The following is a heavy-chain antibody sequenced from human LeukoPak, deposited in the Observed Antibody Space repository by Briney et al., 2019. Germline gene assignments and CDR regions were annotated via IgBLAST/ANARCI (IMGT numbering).Heavy chain of an antibody. CDR2: FDPEDGET. J-gene: IGHJ3*02. CDR1: GYTLTELS. Sequence: ASVKVSCKVSGYTLTELSMHWVRQAPGKGLEWMGGFDPEDGETIYAQKFQGRVTMTEDTSTDTAYMELSSLRSEDTAVYYCARAGGITMVRGVITAAFDIWGQGTMVTVSS. V-gene: IGHV1-24*01. D-gene: IGHD3-10*01. CDR3: ARAGGITMVRGVITAAFDI.